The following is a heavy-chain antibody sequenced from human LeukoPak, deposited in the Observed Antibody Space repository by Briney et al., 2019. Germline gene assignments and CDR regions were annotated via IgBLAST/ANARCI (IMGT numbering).Heavy chain of an antibody. J-gene: IGHJ6*04. CDR3: ARGGFDGMDV. V-gene: IGHV4-31*03. D-gene: IGHD3-3*01. Sequence: SRTLSLTCTVSGGSISSGGYYWSWIRQHPGKGLEWIGYIYYSGSTYYNPSLKSRVTISVDTSKNQFSLKLSSVTAADTAVYYCARGGFDGMDVWGKGTTVTVSS. CDR1: GGSISSGGYY. CDR2: IYYSGST.